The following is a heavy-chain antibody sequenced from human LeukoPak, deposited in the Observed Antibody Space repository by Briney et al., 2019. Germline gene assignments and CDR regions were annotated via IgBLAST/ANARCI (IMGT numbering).Heavy chain of an antibody. CDR1: GFTFSSHV. CDR2: ISNSGDST. V-gene: IGHV3-23*01. D-gene: IGHD6-13*01. CDR3: ARGVDLAAAVNYFDY. J-gene: IGHJ4*02. Sequence: PGGSLRLSCAASGFTFSSHVMSWVRQAPGKGLEWVSGISNSGDSTSYADSVKGRFTISRDNSKNTLYLQMNSLRAEDTAVYYCARGVDLAAAVNYFDYWGQGTLVTVSS.